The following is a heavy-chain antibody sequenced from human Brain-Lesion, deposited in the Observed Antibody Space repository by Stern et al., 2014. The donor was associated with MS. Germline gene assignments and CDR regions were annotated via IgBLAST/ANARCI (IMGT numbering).Heavy chain of an antibody. CDR2: ISWNSGTI. CDR1: GFPFDDYA. CDR3: ARDITGSSAYFAY. V-gene: IGHV3-9*01. J-gene: IGHJ4*02. D-gene: IGHD1-14*01. Sequence: VQLVESGGDLVQPGRSLRLFCAAFGFPFDDYAMPWVRQAPGKGLEWVAGISWNSGTIGYADSVKGRFTTSRDNAYSSLYLQMNSLRPEDTALYYCARDITGSSAYFAYWGQGTLVTVSS.